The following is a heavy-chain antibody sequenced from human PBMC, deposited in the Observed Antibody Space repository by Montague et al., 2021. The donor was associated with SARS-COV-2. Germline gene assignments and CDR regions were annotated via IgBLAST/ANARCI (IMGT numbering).Heavy chain of an antibody. CDR3: ARIWGATRGDAFDI. J-gene: IGHJ3*02. CDR2: IDWDDDK. Sequence: PALVTPTQTLTLTCTFSGFSLSTSGMCVSWIRQPPGKALEWLALIDWDDDKYYSISLKTRLTISKDTSKNQVVLTMTNMDPVDTATYYCARIWGATRGDAFDIWGQGTMVTVSS. CDR1: GFSLSTSGMC. D-gene: IGHD1-26*01. V-gene: IGHV2-70*01.